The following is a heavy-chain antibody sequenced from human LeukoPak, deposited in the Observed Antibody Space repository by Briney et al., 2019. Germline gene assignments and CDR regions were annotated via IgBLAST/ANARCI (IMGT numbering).Heavy chain of an antibody. CDR2: IWYDGSNK. Sequence: GGSLRLSCAASGFTFRNHGMLWIRQAPGKGLEWVAIIWYDGSNKYYAASVNGRFTISRDNSKNTLYLQMNSLRDDDTAVYYCVRDRGALQYFDYWGQGTLVTVSS. V-gene: IGHV3-33*01. J-gene: IGHJ4*02. CDR3: VRDRGALQYFDY. CDR1: GFTFRNHG. D-gene: IGHD2/OR15-2a*01.